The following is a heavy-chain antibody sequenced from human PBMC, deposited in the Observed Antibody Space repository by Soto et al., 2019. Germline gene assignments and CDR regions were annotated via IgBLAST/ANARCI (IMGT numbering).Heavy chain of an antibody. J-gene: IGHJ5*02. CDR2: ISYDGSTI. D-gene: IGHD4-4*01. V-gene: IGHV3-30-3*01. CDR1: GFSLSSHA. CDR3: ARHLASTVIRSAWFDP. Sequence: QVQLVESGGGVVQPGRSLRLSCAASGFSLSSHAMHWVRQAPGKGLEWLSIISYDGSTIFYADSVKGRFTISRDNSKNTLYLQIDSLRTDDTAVYFCARHLASTVIRSAWFDPWGQGTLVTVSS.